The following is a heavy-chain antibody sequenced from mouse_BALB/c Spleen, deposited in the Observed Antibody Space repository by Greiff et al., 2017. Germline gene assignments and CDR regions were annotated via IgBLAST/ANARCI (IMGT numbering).Heavy chain of an antibody. CDR3: VRRAPDYGLDY. V-gene: IGHV10-1*02. J-gene: IGHJ4*01. D-gene: IGHD2-4*01. CDR2: IRSKSNNYAT. Sequence: EVQLVESGGGLVQPEGSLKLSCAASGFTFNTYAMNWVRQAPGKGLEWVARIRSKSNNYATYYADSVQDRFTSAREDSQSMLYLQMNNLKTEDTAMYYCVRRAPDYGLDYWGQGTSVTVSS. CDR1: GFTFNTYA.